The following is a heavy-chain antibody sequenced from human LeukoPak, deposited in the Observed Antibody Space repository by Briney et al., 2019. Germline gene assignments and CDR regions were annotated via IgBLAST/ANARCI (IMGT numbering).Heavy chain of an antibody. D-gene: IGHD4-11*01. CDR1: GFTFSSYG. CDR2: ISYDGSNK. Sequence: GGSLRLSCAASGFTFSSYGMHWVRQAPGKGLEWVAVISYDGSNKYYADSVKGRFTISRDNAKNSLYLQMNSLRAEDTAVYYCARDPPYSKRSGCFDYWGQGTLVTVSS. J-gene: IGHJ4*02. V-gene: IGHV3-30*03. CDR3: ARDPPYSKRSGCFDY.